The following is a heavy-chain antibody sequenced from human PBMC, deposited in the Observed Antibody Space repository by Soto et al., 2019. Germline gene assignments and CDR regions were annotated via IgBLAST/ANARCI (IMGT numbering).Heavy chain of an antibody. CDR3: ARPSSFFDSYYFAY. CDR2: ISSSKSTI. J-gene: IGHJ4*02. Sequence: GGSLRLSCAASGFTFSTYSMNWVRPAPGKGLEWVSYISSSKSTIFYTETVKGRITVYRDNAKNSLYLQMNSLRAEDTAVYYCARPSSFFDSYYFAYWGQGT. V-gene: IGHV3-48*01. D-gene: IGHD3-9*01. CDR1: GFTFSTYS.